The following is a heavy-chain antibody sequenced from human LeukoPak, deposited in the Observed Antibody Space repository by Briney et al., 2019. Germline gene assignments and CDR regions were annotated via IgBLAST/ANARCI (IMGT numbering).Heavy chain of an antibody. V-gene: IGHV4-34*01. CDR2: INHSGST. Sequence: SKTLSLTCAVYGGSFSGYYWSWIRQPPGKGLEWIGEINHSGSTNYNPSLKSRVTISVDTSKNQFSLKLSSVTAADTAVYYCARGRIMITFGGVIVKGPLYFDYWGQGTLVTVSS. CDR1: GGSFSGYY. D-gene: IGHD3-16*02. CDR3: ARGRIMITFGGVIVKGPLYFDY. J-gene: IGHJ4*02.